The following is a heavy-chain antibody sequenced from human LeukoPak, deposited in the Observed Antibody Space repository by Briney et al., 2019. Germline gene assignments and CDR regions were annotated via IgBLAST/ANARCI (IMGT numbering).Heavy chain of an antibody. J-gene: IGHJ4*02. Sequence: ASVKVSCKASGYTFTTYGISWVRQAPGQGLEWMGWISAYNGNTHYAQKLQGRVIMTTDTSTSTAYMEVRSLRSDDTAVYYCARDSGAYSSRKDFDYWGQGTLVTVSS. CDR2: ISAYNGNT. D-gene: IGHD6-13*01. CDR1: GYTFTTYG. V-gene: IGHV1-18*01. CDR3: ARDSGAYSSRKDFDY.